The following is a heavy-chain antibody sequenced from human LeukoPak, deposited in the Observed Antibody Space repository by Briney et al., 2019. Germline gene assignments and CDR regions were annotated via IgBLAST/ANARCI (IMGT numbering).Heavy chain of an antibody. D-gene: IGHD6-13*01. CDR2: IWYDGSNK. CDR1: GFRFSNYG. V-gene: IGHV3-33*01. J-gene: IGHJ4*02. CDR3: GTVRGPDSSRWYSDY. Sequence: TGRSLRLSCAASGFRFSNYGMHWVRQAPGKGLEGVALIWYDGSNKYYADSVKGRFTISRDNSKNTLYLQMNTLRAEDTAVYYCGTVRGPDSSRWYSDYWGQGTLVTVSS.